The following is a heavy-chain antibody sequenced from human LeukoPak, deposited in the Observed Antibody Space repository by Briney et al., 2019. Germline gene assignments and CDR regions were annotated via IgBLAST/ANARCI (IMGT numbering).Heavy chain of an antibody. J-gene: IGHJ4*02. CDR3: ARSSALSAGPFIAAAGTGSY. V-gene: IGHV4-4*02. CDR2: NYHSGST. D-gene: IGHD6-13*01. CDR1: GGSISSSNW. Sequence: SETPSLTCAVSGGSISSSNWWSWGRQPPGKGVEWVGGNYHSGSTNYNPSLKSRVTISVDKSKNQFSLKLSSVTAADTAVYYCARSSALSAGPFIAAAGTGSYWGQGTLVTVSS.